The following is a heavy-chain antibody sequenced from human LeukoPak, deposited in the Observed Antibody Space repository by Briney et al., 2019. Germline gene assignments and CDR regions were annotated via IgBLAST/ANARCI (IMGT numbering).Heavy chain of an antibody. Sequence: PSETLSLTCTVSGGSISSSSYYWGWIRQPPGKGLEWIGSIYYSGSTYYNPSLKSRVTISVDTSKNQFSLKLSSVTAADTAVYYCARAVTYSGYDLNHWGQGTLVTVSS. J-gene: IGHJ4*02. CDR2: IYYSGST. V-gene: IGHV4-39*07. D-gene: IGHD5-12*01. CDR3: ARAVTYSGYDLNH. CDR1: GGSISSSSYY.